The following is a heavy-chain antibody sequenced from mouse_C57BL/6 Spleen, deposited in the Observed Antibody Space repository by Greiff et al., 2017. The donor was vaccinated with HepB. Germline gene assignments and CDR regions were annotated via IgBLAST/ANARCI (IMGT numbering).Heavy chain of an antibody. CDR1: GYTFTDYY. J-gene: IGHJ3*01. CDR3: ARSEAPYYYGSSSFAY. Sequence: QVQLQQSGAELVRPGASVKLSCKASGYTFTDYYINWVKQRPGQGLEWIARIYPGSGNTYYNEKFKGKATLTAEKSSSTAYMQLSSLTSEDSAVYFCARSEAPYYYGSSSFAYWGQGTLVTVSA. CDR2: IYPGSGNT. D-gene: IGHD1-1*01. V-gene: IGHV1-76*01.